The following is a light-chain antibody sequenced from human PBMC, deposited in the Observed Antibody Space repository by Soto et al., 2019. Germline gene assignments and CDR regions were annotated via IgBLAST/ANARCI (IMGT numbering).Light chain of an antibody. CDR1: QSVASSY. CDR3: QQYAFSPFP. V-gene: IGKV3-20*01. Sequence: EIVLTQSPGNLSLSPGERATLSCRASQSVASSYLAWYQQKPGQAPRLLIYGASSRATGIPDRFSGSGSGTDFTLTIIGLEPEDFAVYYCQQYAFSPFPFGGGTKVEIK. J-gene: IGKJ4*01. CDR2: GAS.